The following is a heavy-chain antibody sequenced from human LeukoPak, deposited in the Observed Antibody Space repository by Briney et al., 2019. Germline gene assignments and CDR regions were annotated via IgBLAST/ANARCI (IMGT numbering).Heavy chain of an antibody. D-gene: IGHD2-8*01. CDR1: GFNFSRNW. CDR2: INQDVSRT. CDR3: ARLKDDVTKFDY. Sequence: PGGSLRLSCAAPGFNFSRNWMAWVRQAPGKGREWVASINQDVSRTHYVNSVKGRFTISRDNAKSSLFLQMTSLRVEDTAVYYCARLKDDVTKFDYWGQGTLVTVSS. J-gene: IGHJ4*02. V-gene: IGHV3-7*01.